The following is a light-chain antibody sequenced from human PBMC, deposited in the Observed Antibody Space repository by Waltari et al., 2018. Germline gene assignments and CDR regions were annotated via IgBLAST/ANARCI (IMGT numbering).Light chain of an antibody. CDR3: CSYADSRTFV. V-gene: IGLV2-23*03. J-gene: IGLJ2*01. CDR2: EGR. CDR1: SSDVGSYNL. Sequence: QSALTQPASVSGSPGQSITISCTGTSSDVGSYNLVSCYQQHPCKDPKPMIYEGRKRPSVVSNRFSGSKSGNTASLTISGLQAEDEADYYCCSYADSRTFVFGGGTKLTVL.